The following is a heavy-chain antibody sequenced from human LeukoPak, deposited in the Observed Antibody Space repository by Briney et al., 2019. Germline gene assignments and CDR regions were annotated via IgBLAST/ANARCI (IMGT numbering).Heavy chain of an antibody. V-gene: IGHV3-30*02. CDR1: GFTFSSDG. J-gene: IGHJ4*02. CDR2: IENEGNYK. CDR3: EKGAQGLGRVTMGGGDY. D-gene: IGHD3-10*01. Sequence: PGGSLRHSCAASGFTFSSDGMHWVRQAPRQGLGWVTFIENEGNYKFYAHSVKGRFSIYRDYSENPLYLQIHRLRAEGPAVYCCEKGAQGLGRVTMGGGDYWGQGTLVTVS.